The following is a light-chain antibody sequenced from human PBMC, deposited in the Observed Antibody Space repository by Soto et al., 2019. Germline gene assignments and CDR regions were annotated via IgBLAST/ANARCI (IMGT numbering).Light chain of an antibody. V-gene: IGLV2-8*01. CDR2: EVT. J-gene: IGLJ2*01. CDR3: SSFAGGGNPVL. CDR1: SSDVGGYNY. Sequence: QSVLTQPPSASGSLGQSVTISCTGTSSDVGGYNYVSWHQQHPGKAPKLMIYEVTKRPSGVPGRFSGSKSGNTASLTVSGLQAEDEADYYCSSFAGGGNPVLFGGGTKLTVL.